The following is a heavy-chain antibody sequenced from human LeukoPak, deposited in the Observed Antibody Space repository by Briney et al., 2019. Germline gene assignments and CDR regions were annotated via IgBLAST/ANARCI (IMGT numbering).Heavy chain of an antibody. J-gene: IGHJ5*02. CDR1: GFTFNTYG. V-gene: IGHV3-30*02. CDR2: IRYDGIHK. D-gene: IGHD6-19*01. Sequence: GGSLRLSCAASGFTFNTYGMNWVRQAPAKGLECVAFIRYDGIHKYYADSVKGRFTISRDNSKNTLYLQMNSLRVEDTAIYYCARAGYSSGHRWGQGTLVTVSS. CDR3: ARAGYSSGHR.